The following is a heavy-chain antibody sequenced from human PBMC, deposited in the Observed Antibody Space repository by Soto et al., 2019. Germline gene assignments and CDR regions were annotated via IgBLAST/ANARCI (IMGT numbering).Heavy chain of an antibody. J-gene: IGHJ6*02. CDR1: RGSIIGYY. CDR3: ARHGTYYYYSGMDV. V-gene: IGHV4-59*08. CDR2: IYYDGTI. Sequence: SEIRSVTCTVSRGSIIGYYCGWVRQPPEKGLEWIGFIYYDGTISSNPSLNSRVTISVDTSKNQFSLKLSSVTAADTAVYYCARHGTYYYYSGMDVWGQGTTVTVSS.